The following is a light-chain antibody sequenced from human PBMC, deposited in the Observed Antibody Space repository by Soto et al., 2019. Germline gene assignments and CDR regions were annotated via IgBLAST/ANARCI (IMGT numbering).Light chain of an antibody. CDR1: QSIGTL. J-gene: IGKJ2*03. V-gene: IGKV1-39*01. Sequence: DIQMTQSPSSLSASVGDRVTIACRASQSIGTLLNWYQHQAGKAAKLLIYAASSLQRGVPARFSGSGSGTDFTLTISSLQPEDFATYYCQQGRSSVMYSFGQGTKLEIK. CDR2: AAS. CDR3: QQGRSSVMYS.